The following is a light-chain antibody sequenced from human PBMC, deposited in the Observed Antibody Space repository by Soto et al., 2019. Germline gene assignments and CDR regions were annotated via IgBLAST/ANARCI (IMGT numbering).Light chain of an antibody. J-gene: IGKJ1*01. CDR1: QSVNIY. Sequence: EKVMTQCLAALSAPPGYRPAISCGASQSVNIYLAWYQQKPGQAPRLLIFGASSRATGIPDRFSGSGSGTDFTLTISRLEPEDFAVYYCQKYGSSIKKFGQGTKVDIK. CDR3: QKYGSSIKK. CDR2: GAS. V-gene: IGKV3-20*01.